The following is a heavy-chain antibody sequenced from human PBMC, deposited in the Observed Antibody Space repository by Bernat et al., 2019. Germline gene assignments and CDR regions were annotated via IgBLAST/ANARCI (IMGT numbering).Heavy chain of an antibody. V-gene: IGHV4-59*01. CDR1: GGSISSYY. CDR3: ARDHGDYGYWYFDL. J-gene: IGHJ2*01. CDR2: IYYSGST. D-gene: IGHD4-17*01. Sequence: QVQLQESGPGLVKPSETLSLTCTVSGGSISSYYWSWIRQPPGKGLEWIGYIYYSGSTNYNPSLKSRVTISVDTSKNQFSLKLSSVTAADTAVYYCARDHGDYGYWYFDLWGRGTLVTVSS.